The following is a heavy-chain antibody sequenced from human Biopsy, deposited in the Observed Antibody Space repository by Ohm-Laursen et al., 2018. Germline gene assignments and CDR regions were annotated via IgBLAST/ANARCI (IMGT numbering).Heavy chain of an antibody. J-gene: IGHJ6*02. CDR1: GGSFTGHY. V-gene: IGHV4-59*11. CDR2: TYKGGNT. Sequence: TLSLTCTVSGGSFTGHYWSWIRQPPGKGLEWIGHTYKGGNTNHNPPLKSRVSMSVDTSKNQLSLTLRSVTAADTAVYYCARDLPSSYYYAMDVWGQGTTVTVSS. CDR3: ARDLPSSYYYAMDV.